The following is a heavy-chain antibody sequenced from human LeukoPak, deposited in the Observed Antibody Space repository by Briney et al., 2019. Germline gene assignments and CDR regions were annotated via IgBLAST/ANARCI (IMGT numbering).Heavy chain of an antibody. J-gene: IGHJ4*02. CDR1: GGSFSEYY. V-gene: IGHV4-34*01. CDR2: INHSGST. D-gene: IGHD3-10*01. CDR3: ARGRTVVRGVIITR. Sequence: SETLSLTCAVYGGSFSEYYWSWIRQPPGKGLEWIGEINHSGSTNYNPSLKSRVTISVDTSKNQFSLKLSSVTAADTAVYYCARGRTVVRGVIITRWGQGTLVTVSS.